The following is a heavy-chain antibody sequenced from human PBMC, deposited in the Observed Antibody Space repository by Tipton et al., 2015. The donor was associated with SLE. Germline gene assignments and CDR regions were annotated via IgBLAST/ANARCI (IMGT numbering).Heavy chain of an antibody. V-gene: IGHV1-69*01. CDR1: GGTFSSYA. CDR3: ARDYFSSTSCLFDY. Sequence: QTGPEVKKPGSSVRVSCKASGGTFSSYAISWVRQAPGQGLEWMGGIIPIFGTANYAQKFQGRVTITADESTSTAYMELSSLRSEDTAVYYCARDYFSSTSCLFDYWGQGTLVTVSS. D-gene: IGHD2-2*01. J-gene: IGHJ4*02. CDR2: IIPIFGTA.